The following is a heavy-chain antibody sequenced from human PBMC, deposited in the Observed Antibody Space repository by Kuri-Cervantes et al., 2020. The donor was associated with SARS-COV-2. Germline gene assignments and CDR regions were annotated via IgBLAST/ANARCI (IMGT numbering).Heavy chain of an antibody. V-gene: IGHV3-23*03. CDR2: IYSGGSST. CDR1: GFTFSSYA. J-gene: IGHJ4*02. Sequence: GGSLRLSCAASGFTFSSYAMSWVRQAPGKGLEWVSVIYSGGSSTYYADSAKGRFTISRDNSKNTLYLQMNSLRAEDTAVYYCAKFAKVLLWFGDHYYFDYWGQGTLVTVSS. D-gene: IGHD3-10*01. CDR3: AKFAKVLLWFGDHYYFDY.